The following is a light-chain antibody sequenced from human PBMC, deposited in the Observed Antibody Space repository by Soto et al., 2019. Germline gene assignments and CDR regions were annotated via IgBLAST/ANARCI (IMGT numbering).Light chain of an antibody. CDR1: QSVSSY. Sequence: EIVLTQSPATLSLSPGERATLSCRASQSVSSYLAWYQQKPGQAPTLLIYDASNRATGIPARFSGSGSGTDFILTISSLEPEDFAVYYCQQRTDWRLTFGGGTKVDIK. J-gene: IGKJ4*01. CDR2: DAS. CDR3: QQRTDWRLT. V-gene: IGKV3-11*01.